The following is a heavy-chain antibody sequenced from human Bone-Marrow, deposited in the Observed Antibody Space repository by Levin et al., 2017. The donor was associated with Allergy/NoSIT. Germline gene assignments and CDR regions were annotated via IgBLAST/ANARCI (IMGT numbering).Heavy chain of an antibody. Sequence: PGASVKVSCAASGFSVSNIYMSWVRQAPGKGLEWVSIIFTGGSTYYADSVKGRFAISRDNSKNTLYVQMNSLRAEDTAVYYCARDDGDGVLWFGDSNSGGQGTLVTVSS. D-gene: IGHD3-10*01. CDR1: GFSVSNIY. J-gene: IGHJ4*02. V-gene: IGHV3-66*01. CDR2: IFTGGST. CDR3: ARDDGDGVLWFGDSNS.